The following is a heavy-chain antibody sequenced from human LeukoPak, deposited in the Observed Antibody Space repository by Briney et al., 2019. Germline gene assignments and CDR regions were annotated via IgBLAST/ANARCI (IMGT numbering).Heavy chain of an antibody. D-gene: IGHD3-3*01. Sequence: ASVKVSCKASGYTFTGYYMHWVRQAPGQGLEWMGWINPNSGGTNYAQKFQGRVTMTRDTSISTAYMELSRLRSDDTAVYYCASHAYYDFWSGYGYMDVWGKGTTVTVSS. CDR3: ASHAYYDFWSGYGYMDV. CDR1: GYTFTGYY. V-gene: IGHV1-2*02. CDR2: INPNSGGT. J-gene: IGHJ6*03.